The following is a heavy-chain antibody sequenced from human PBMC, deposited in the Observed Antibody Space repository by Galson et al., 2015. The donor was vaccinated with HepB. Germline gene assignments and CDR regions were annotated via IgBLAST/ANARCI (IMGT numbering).Heavy chain of an antibody. Sequence: SLRLSCAASGFTFSSYTMNWVRQAPGKGLEWVSSISSSSSYIYYADSVKGRFTISRDNAKNSLSLQMNSLRDEDTAVYYCAKAPGALANWNYGGEWWFDPWGRGTLVTVSS. V-gene: IGHV3-21*01. D-gene: IGHD1-7*01. CDR1: GFTFSSYT. J-gene: IGHJ5*02. CDR2: ISSSSSYI. CDR3: AKAPGALANWNYGGEWWFDP.